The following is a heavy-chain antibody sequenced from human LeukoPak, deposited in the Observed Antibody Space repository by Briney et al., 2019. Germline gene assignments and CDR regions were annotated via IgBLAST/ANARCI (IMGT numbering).Heavy chain of an antibody. CDR2: ISGSGGST. CDR1: GFTFSSYA. Sequence: GGSLRLSCAASGFTFSSYAMSWVRQAPGKGLEWVSAISGSGGSTYYADSVKGRFTISRDNSKNTLCLQMNSLRAEDTAVYYCAKQGGFDWLTTWFDPWGQGTLVTGSS. J-gene: IGHJ5*02. CDR3: AKQGGFDWLTTWFDP. V-gene: IGHV3-23*01. D-gene: IGHD3-9*01.